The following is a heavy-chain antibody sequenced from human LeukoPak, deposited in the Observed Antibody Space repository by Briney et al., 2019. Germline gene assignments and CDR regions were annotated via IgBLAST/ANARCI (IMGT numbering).Heavy chain of an antibody. V-gene: IGHV3-48*04. D-gene: IGHD6-13*01. CDR3: ARGTGSSWYRDAFDI. CDR1: GFTFSSYS. CDR2: ISSSSSTI. J-gene: IGHJ3*02. Sequence: GGSLRLSCAASGFTFSSYSMNWVRQAPGKGLEWVSYISSSSSTIYYADSVKGRFTISRDNAKNSLYLQMNSLRAEDTAVYYCARGTGSSWYRDAFDIWGQGTMVTVSS.